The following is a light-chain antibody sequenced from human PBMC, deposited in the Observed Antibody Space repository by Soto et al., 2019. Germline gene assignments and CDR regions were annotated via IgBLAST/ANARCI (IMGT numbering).Light chain of an antibody. CDR1: QDISNY. CDR3: QQYDNLPYT. V-gene: IGKV1-33*01. Sequence: DIQMTQSPSSLSASVGDRVTITCQASQDISNYLNWYQQKPGKAPKLLIYDASNLETGVQSRFSGSGSVTDFTFTISSLQPEDIATYYCQQYDNLPYTFGQGTKLEIK. J-gene: IGKJ2*01. CDR2: DAS.